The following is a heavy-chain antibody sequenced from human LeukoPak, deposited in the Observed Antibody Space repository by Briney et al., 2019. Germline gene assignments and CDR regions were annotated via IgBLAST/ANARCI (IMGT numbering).Heavy chain of an antibody. Sequence: ASVKVSCKASGYTFTSYGISWVRQAPGQGLEWMGWISAYNGNTNYAQKLQGRVTMTTDTSTSTAYMELRSLRSDDTAVYYCAREFRGSGTHSLWWFDPWGQGTLVTVSS. CDR2: ISAYNGNT. V-gene: IGHV1-18*01. J-gene: IGHJ5*02. CDR1: GYTFTSYG. D-gene: IGHD3-10*01. CDR3: AREFRGSGTHSLWWFDP.